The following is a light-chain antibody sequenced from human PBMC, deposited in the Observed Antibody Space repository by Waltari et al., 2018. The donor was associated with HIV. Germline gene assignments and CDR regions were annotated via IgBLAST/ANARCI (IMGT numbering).Light chain of an antibody. CDR1: QSVSSY. V-gene: IGKV3-11*01. Sequence: EIVLTQSPATPSLSPGARATLSCRASQSVSSYLAWYQQKPGQAPRLLIYDTSNRATGIPARFSGSGSGTDFTLTISSLEPEDFAVYSCQQRSIWPWTFGQGTKVEIK. CDR3: QQRSIWPWT. J-gene: IGKJ1*01. CDR2: DTS.